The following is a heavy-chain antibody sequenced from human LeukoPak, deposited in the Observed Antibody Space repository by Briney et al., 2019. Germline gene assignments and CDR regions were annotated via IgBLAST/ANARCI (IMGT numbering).Heavy chain of an antibody. CDR3: ARHRATMVRGVRDAFDI. J-gene: IGHJ3*02. CDR2: IYYSGSS. V-gene: IGHV4-39*01. CDR1: GGSISSGSYS. Sequence: SETLSLTCTVSGGSISSGSYSWGWIRQPPGKGLEWIGSIYYSGSSYYNPSLKSRVTISVDTSKNQFSLKLSSVTAADTAVYYCARHRATMVRGVRDAFDIWGQGTMVTVSS. D-gene: IGHD3-10*01.